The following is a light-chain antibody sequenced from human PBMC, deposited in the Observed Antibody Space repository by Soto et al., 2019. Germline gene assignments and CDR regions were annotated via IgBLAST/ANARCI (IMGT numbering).Light chain of an antibody. J-gene: IGKJ1*01. CDR2: GAS. Sequence: EIVLTQSPGTLSLSPGDRATLSCRASQSISSSNLVWYQQKPGQAPRLLIYGASSRATGIPDRCSGSGSGTDFTLTILSLEHEDFAVYLCHHCGGSQPFGQGTKVETK. CDR1: QSISSSN. V-gene: IGKV3-20*01. CDR3: HHCGGSQP.